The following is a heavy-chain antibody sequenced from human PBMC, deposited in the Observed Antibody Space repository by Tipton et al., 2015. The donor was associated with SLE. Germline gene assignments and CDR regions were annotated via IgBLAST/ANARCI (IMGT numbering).Heavy chain of an antibody. V-gene: IGHV4-34*09. CDR1: GESFSGYY. CDR2: IYNSGGT. J-gene: IGHJ4*02. Sequence: GLVKPSETLSLTCAVYGESFSGYYWSWIRQHPGKGLEWIGYIYNSGGTDYNPSLKSRVTISADTSKNHFSLNLSSVTAADTAVYYCARGGVGGYDYFDYWGQGALVTVSS. CDR3: ARGGVGGYDYFDY. D-gene: IGHD5-12*01.